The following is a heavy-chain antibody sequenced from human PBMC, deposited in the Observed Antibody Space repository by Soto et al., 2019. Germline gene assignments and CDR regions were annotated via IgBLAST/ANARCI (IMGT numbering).Heavy chain of an antibody. Sequence: PGGSLRLSCAASGFTFSSYGMHWVRQAPGKGLEWVAVIWYDGSNKYYADSVKGRFTISRDNSKNTLYLQMNSLRAEDTAVYYCARGRPRLYYYYGMDVWGQGTTVTVSS. J-gene: IGHJ6*02. CDR1: GFTFSSYG. CDR2: IWYDGSNK. CDR3: ARGRPRLYYYYGMDV. V-gene: IGHV3-33*01.